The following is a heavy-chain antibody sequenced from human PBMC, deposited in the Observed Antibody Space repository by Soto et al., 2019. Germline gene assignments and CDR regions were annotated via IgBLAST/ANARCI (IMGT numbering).Heavy chain of an antibody. Sequence: QVQLVESGGGVVQPGRSLRLSCAASGFTFSSYGMHWVRQAPGKGLEGVAVIWYDGSNKYYADSVKGRFTISRDNSKNTLYLQMNSLRAEDTAVYYCARSYSSGWYSGGWFDPWGQGTLVTVSS. CDR3: ARSYSSGWYSGGWFDP. CDR1: GFTFSSYG. CDR2: IWYDGSNK. J-gene: IGHJ5*02. V-gene: IGHV3-33*01. D-gene: IGHD6-19*01.